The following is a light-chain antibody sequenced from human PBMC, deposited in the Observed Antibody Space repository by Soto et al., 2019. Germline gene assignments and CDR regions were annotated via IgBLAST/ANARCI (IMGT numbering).Light chain of an antibody. V-gene: IGKV3-15*01. CDR3: QQGHNLPLT. CDR1: QSINSE. Sequence: EIVMPQSPATLSLSPGERAALSCRASQSINSELAWYQQKPGQPPRLLIYGASTRATGVPARFTGSESGSEFTLTISGLQSEDFAVYYCQQGHNLPLTFGQGTRLEI. J-gene: IGKJ2*01. CDR2: GAS.